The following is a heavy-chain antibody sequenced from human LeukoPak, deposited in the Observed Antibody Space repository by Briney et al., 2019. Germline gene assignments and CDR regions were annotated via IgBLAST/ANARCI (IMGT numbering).Heavy chain of an antibody. D-gene: IGHD2-2*01. CDR3: AREPAAGMYYFDY. Sequence: GGSLRLSCAASGFTVSSNYMSWVRQAPGKGLEWVSVIYSGGSTYYADSVKGRFTISRDNSKNTLYLQMNSLRAEDTAVCYCAREPAAGMYYFDYWGQGTLVTVSS. CDR1: GFTVSSNY. V-gene: IGHV3-66*01. CDR2: IYSGGST. J-gene: IGHJ4*02.